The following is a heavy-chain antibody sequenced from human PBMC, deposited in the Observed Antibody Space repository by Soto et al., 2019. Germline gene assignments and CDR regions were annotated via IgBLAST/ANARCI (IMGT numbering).Heavy chain of an antibody. D-gene: IGHD2-15*01. Sequence: SQALSLTCVGAGDTVSSNSVAWNWVRQSPSRGLEWLGRTYYRSRWYSDYAVSVRSRIDINADTSKNQVSLQLNSVTPEDTAVYYCARSEEDSDYYYYGMDVWGQGTTVTVSS. J-gene: IGHJ6*02. CDR3: ARSEEDSDYYYYGMDV. CDR2: TYYRSRWYS. V-gene: IGHV6-1*01. CDR1: GDTVSSNSVA.